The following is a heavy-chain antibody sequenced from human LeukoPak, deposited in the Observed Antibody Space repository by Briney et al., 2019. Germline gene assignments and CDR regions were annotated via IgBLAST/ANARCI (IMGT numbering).Heavy chain of an antibody. D-gene: IGHD2-21*02. CDR1: GFTFSYYG. CDR3: ARGNCGGDCPPNH. J-gene: IGHJ5*02. Sequence: GRSLRLSCAASGFTFSYYGMHWVRQAPGKGLEWVAIIWYDGSNKYYADSVKGRFTISRDNSKNTLYLQMNSLRAEDTAVYYCARGNCGGDCPPNHWGQGTLVTVSS. V-gene: IGHV3-33*01. CDR2: IWYDGSNK.